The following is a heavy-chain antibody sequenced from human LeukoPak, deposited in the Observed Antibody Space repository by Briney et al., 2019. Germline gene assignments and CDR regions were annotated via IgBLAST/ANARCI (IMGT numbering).Heavy chain of an antibody. D-gene: IGHD2-2*01. J-gene: IGHJ4*02. CDR3: ATGPFIVVVPAAPSDFYFDY. CDR1: GYTLTELY. V-gene: IGHV1-24*01. CDR2: FDPEDGET. Sequence: ASVKVSCKVSGYTLTELYMHWVRQAPGKGREWMGGFDPEDGETIYAQKFQGRVTMTEDTSTDTAYMELSSLRSEDTAVYYCATGPFIVVVPAAPSDFYFDYWGQGTLVTVSS.